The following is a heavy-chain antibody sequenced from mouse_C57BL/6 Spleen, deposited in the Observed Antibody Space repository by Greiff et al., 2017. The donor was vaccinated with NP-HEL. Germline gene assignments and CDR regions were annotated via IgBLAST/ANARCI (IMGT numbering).Heavy chain of an antibody. CDR3: ARDYSTPAWFAY. D-gene: IGHD2-5*01. J-gene: IGHJ3*01. Sequence: EVKLQQSGPELVKPGASVKISCKASGYTFTDYYMNWVKQSHGKSLEWIGDINPNNGGTSYNQKVKGKATLTVDKSSSTAYMELRSLTSEDSAVYYCARDYSTPAWFAYWGQGTLVTVSA. V-gene: IGHV1-26*01. CDR2: INPNNGGT. CDR1: GYTFTDYY.